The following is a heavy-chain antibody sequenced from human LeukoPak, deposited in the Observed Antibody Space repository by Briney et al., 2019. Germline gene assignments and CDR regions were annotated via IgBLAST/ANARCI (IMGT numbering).Heavy chain of an antibody. CDR1: GFDFTSYG. Sequence: ASVKVSCKACGFDFTSYGISWVRQAPGQGLEWMGWISAYNGNTHYAQKLQGRVTMTTDTSASTAYMELRSLTSDDTAVYYCAREPKSLGDLFFIDYWGQGTLVTVSS. CDR3: AREPKSLGDLFFIDY. J-gene: IGHJ4*02. D-gene: IGHD3-16*01. V-gene: IGHV1-18*01. CDR2: ISAYNGNT.